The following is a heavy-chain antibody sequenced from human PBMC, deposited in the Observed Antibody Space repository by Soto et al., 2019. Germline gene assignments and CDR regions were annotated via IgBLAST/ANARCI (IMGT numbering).Heavy chain of an antibody. V-gene: IGHV3-33*01. CDR3: ARDVDTAMVGGAFDI. CDR2: IWYDGSNK. D-gene: IGHD5-18*01. Sequence: GSLRLSCAASGFTFSSYGMHWVRQAPGKGLEWVAVIWYDGSNKYYADSVKGRFTISRDNSKNTLYLQMNSLRAEDTAVYYCARDVDTAMVGGAFDIWGQGTMVTVSS. CDR1: GFTFSSYG. J-gene: IGHJ3*02.